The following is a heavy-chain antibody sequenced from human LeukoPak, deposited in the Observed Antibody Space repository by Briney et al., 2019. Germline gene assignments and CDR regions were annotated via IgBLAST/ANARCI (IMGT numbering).Heavy chain of an antibody. Sequence: PSETLSLTCTVSGGSISSSSYYWSWIRQPPGKGLEWIGEINHSGSTNYNPSLKSRVTISVDTSKNQFSLKLSSVTAADTAVYYCARGWGTRIQLWFATTCRDCRLDYWGQGTLVTVSS. D-gene: IGHD5-18*01. CDR1: GGSISSSSYY. CDR3: ARGWGTRIQLWFATTCRDCRLDY. CDR2: INHSGST. V-gene: IGHV4-39*07. J-gene: IGHJ4*02.